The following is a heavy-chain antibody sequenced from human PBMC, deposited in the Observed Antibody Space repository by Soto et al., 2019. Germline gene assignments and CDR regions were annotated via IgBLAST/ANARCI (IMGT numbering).Heavy chain of an antibody. Sequence: EVQLVESGGGLVKPGGSLRLSCAASGFTFSSYSMNWVRQAPGKGLEWVSSISSSSSYIYYADSVKGRFTISRDNAKNSLYLQMNSLRAEDTAVYYCARDKRSVYRSTFDYWGQGTLVTVSS. CDR2: ISSSSSYI. V-gene: IGHV3-21*01. J-gene: IGHJ4*02. CDR1: GFTFSSYS. CDR3: ARDKRSVYRSTFDY. D-gene: IGHD1-1*01.